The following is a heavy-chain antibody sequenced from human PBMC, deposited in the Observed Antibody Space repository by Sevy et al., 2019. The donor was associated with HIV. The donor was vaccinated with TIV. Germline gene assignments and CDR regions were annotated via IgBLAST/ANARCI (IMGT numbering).Heavy chain of an antibody. J-gene: IGHJ5*02. CDR2: ISDSGGST. D-gene: IGHD6-19*01. V-gene: IGHV3-23*01. CDR1: GGSFSGYY. CDR3: AKGRAVAGLFDP. Sequence: ETLSLTCAVYGGSFSGYYWSWVRQAPGKGLEWVSVISDSGGSTYYADSVKGRFTISRDNSKNTLYLQMNSLRAEDTAVYYCAKGRAVAGLFDPWGQGTLVTVSS.